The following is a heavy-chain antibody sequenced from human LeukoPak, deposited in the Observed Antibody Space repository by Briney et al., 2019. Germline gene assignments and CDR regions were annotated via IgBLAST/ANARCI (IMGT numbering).Heavy chain of an antibody. CDR3: ARRRWLDFDY. D-gene: IGHD6-19*01. CDR2: INHSGST. Sequence: SETLSLTCAVYGGSFSGYYWSWIRQPPGKGLEWIGEINHSGSTNYNPSLKSRVTISVDTSKNQFSLKLSSVTAADTAVYYCARRRWLDFDYWGQGTLVTVSS. CDR1: GGSFSGYY. J-gene: IGHJ4*02. V-gene: IGHV4-34*01.